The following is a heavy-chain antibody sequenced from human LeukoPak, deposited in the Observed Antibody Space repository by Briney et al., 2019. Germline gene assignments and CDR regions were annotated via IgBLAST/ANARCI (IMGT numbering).Heavy chain of an antibody. Sequence: GASVKVSCKASGYTFTGYNMHWVRLAPGQGLEWMGWVHPNSGDTNYGQKFQGRVTMTRDTSVSMVYLGLNSLISDDTAVYFCARTAEPSSSWFDPWGQGTLVTVSS. D-gene: IGHD1-14*01. V-gene: IGHV1-2*02. CDR3: ARTAEPSSSWFDP. J-gene: IGHJ5*02. CDR1: GYTFTGYN. CDR2: VHPNSGDT.